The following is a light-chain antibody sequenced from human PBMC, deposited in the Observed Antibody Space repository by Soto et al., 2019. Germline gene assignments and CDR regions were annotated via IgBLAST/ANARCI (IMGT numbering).Light chain of an antibody. CDR1: QSISSY. CDR3: QQSYSTPSIT. CDR2: AAS. J-gene: IGKJ5*01. V-gene: IGKV1-39*01. Sequence: DIQMTQSPSSLSASVGDRVTITCRASQSISSYLNWYQQKQGKAPKLLIYAASSLESGVPSRFSGGGSGTDFTLTISSLQPEDVATYYCQQSYSTPSITVGQGTRLEIK.